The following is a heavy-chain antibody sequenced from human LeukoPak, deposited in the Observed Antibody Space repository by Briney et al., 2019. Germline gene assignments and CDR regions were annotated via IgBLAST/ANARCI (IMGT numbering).Heavy chain of an antibody. Sequence: GGSLRLSCAASGFTFSGSAMHWVRQASGEGLEWVGRIRSKANSYATAYAASVKGRFTISRDDSKNTAYLQMNSLKTEDTAVYYCTRALPNSSSWSRWFDPWGQGTLVTVSS. CDR2: IRSKANSYAT. CDR3: TRALPNSSSWSRWFDP. D-gene: IGHD6-13*01. CDR1: GFTFSGSA. J-gene: IGHJ5*02. V-gene: IGHV3-73*01.